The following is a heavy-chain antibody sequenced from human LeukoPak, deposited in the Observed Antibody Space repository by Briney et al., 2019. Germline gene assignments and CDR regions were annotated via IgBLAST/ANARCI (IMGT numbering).Heavy chain of an antibody. D-gene: IGHD1-1*01. J-gene: IGHJ4*02. Sequence: PSETLSLTCTVSGGSISSSGYYWDWIRQPPGKGLEWIGSINQSGKTYYEPSLKSRVTISVDTSKTQFSLELRTVTAADTAVYYCARKKLVARGHFDYWGQGALVTVSS. CDR2: INQSGKT. V-gene: IGHV4-39*01. CDR1: GGSISSSGYY. CDR3: ARKKLVARGHFDY.